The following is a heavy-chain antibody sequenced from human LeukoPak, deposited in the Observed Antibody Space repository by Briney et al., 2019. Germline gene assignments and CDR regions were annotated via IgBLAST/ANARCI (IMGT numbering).Heavy chain of an antibody. D-gene: IGHD3-10*01. CDR2: VTESGGIT. V-gene: IGHV3-23*01. CDR1: GFTFSSDT. CDR3: AKGSSGNYYY. Sequence: GGSLRLSCVASGFTFSSDTMTWVRQAPGKALEWVSSVTESGGITSYADSVKGRFTIPRDNSKNTLYLQMNSLRTDDTATYYCAKGSSGNYYYWGQGTLVTVSS. J-gene: IGHJ4*02.